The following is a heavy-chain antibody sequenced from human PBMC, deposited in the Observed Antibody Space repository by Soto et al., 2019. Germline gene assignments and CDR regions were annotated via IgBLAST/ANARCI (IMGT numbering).Heavy chain of an antibody. D-gene: IGHD2-2*01. V-gene: IGHV1-18*04. J-gene: IGHJ5*02. Sequence: AASVKVSCKASGYTFPRYGISWVRQAPGQGLEWMGWISAYNGNTNYAQKLQGRVTMTTDTSTSTAYMELRSLRSDDTAVYYCARSSLVPARFDPWGQGTLVTVSS. CDR2: ISAYNGNT. CDR3: ARSSLVPARFDP. CDR1: GYTFPRYG.